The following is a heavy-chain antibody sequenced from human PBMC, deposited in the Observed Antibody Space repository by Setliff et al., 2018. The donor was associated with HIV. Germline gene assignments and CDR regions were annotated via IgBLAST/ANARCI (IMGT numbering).Heavy chain of an antibody. CDR1: GGSLQGYY. J-gene: IGHJ5*02. CDR2: IYYVGWS. Sequence: SETLSLTCSVSGGSLQGYYWSWIRQPAGKGLQWIGRIYYVGWSKYNPSLEDRVTMSVDTSNNQFSLSLTSVTAADTAVYYCVKSIHGGGSEPFDTWGQGILVTVSS. D-gene: IGHD3-10*01. CDR3: VKSIHGGGSEPFDT. V-gene: IGHV4-4*07.